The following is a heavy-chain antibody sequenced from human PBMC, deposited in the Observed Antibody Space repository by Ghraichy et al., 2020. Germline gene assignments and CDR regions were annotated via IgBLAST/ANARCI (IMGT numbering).Heavy chain of an antibody. Sequence: GGSLRLSCATSGFPFDDYTMHWVRQAPGKGLEWVSLITGDGATTDYADSVEGRFTISRDNSKNSLFLQMDSLRSEDTALYHCAKDSASWRLEYWGQGTLVTVSS. CDR3: AKDSASWRLEY. D-gene: IGHD2-2*01. CDR2: ITGDGATT. J-gene: IGHJ4*02. CDR1: GFPFDDYT. V-gene: IGHV3-43*01.